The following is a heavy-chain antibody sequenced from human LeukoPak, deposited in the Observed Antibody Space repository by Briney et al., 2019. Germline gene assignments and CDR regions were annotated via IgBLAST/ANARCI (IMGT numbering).Heavy chain of an antibody. CDR1: GYTFTSYY. D-gene: IGHD3-22*01. J-gene: IGHJ4*02. Sequence: ASVKVSCKASGYTFTSYYMHWVRQAPGQGLEWMGIINPSGGSTSYAQKFQGRVTMTRDTSTSTVYMELSSLRSEDTAVYYCARERGTYYGSSGYSFDYWGQGTLVTVSS. V-gene: IGHV1-46*01. CDR2: INPSGGST. CDR3: ARERGTYYGSSGYSFDY.